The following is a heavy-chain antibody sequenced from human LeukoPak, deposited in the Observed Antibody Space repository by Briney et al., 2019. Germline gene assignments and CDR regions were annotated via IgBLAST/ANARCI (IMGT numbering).Heavy chain of an antibody. Sequence: ASVKVSRKASGYTFTGYYMHWVRQAPGQGLEWMGRINPNSGGTNYAQKFQGRVTMTRDTPISTAYMELSRLRSDDTAVYYCARVVAARNWYFDLWGRGTLVTVSS. J-gene: IGHJ2*01. CDR2: INPNSGGT. D-gene: IGHD6-6*01. CDR3: ARVVAARNWYFDL. V-gene: IGHV1-2*06. CDR1: GYTFTGYY.